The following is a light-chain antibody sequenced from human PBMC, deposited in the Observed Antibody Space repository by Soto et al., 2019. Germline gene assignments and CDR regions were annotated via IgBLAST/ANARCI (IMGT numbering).Light chain of an antibody. J-gene: IGLJ7*01. CDR1: SSDVGGYNY. V-gene: IGLV2-11*01. CDR2: DVS. CDR3: CSSAGTYAL. Sequence: QSALTQPRSVSGSPGQSVTISCTGTSSDVGGYNYVSWYQQHPGKVPKLIIYDVSKRPSGVPDRFSGSKSGNTASLTISGLQAEDDADYCCCSSAGTYALFGGGTQLTVI.